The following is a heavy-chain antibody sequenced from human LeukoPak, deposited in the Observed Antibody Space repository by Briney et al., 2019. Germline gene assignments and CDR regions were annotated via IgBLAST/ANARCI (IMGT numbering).Heavy chain of an antibody. V-gene: IGHV4-4*07. Sequence: PSETLSLTCTVSGGSISSYYWSWIRQPAGKGLEWIGRIYTSGSTNYNPSLKSRVTMSVVTSKNQFSLKLSSVTAADTAVYYCARVNIVVVPAAIPTYYYYMDVWGKGTTVTVSS. D-gene: IGHD2-2*02. J-gene: IGHJ6*03. CDR3: ARVNIVVVPAAIPTYYYYMDV. CDR1: GGSISSYY. CDR2: IYTSGST.